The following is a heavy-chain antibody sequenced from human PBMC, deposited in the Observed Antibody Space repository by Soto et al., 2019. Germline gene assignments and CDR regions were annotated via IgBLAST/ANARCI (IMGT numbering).Heavy chain of an antibody. CDR1: GYTFTSYG. J-gene: IGHJ5*02. D-gene: IGHD2-15*01. CDR3: ARDRLPYCSGGSCYSESPFDP. CDR2: ISAYNGNT. Sequence: ASVKVSCKASGYTFTSYGISWVRQAPGQGLEWMGWISAYNGNTNYAQKLQGRVTMTTDTSTSTAYMELRSLRSDDTAVYYCARDRLPYCSGGSCYSESPFDPWGQGTLVTVS. V-gene: IGHV1-18*04.